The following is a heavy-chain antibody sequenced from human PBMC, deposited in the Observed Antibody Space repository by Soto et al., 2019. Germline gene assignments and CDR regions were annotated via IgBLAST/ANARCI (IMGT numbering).Heavy chain of an antibody. CDR1: GFTFSSYG. CDR2: ISYDGSNK. V-gene: IGHV3-30*18. Sequence: QVQLVESGGGVVQPGRSLRLSCAASGFTFSSYGMHWVRQAPGKGLEWVAVISYDGSNKYYADSVKGRFTISRDNSKNTLYLQMNSLRAEDTAMYYCAKSSRGGYYFDYWGQGTLVTVSS. CDR3: AKSSRGGYYFDY. D-gene: IGHD1-26*01. J-gene: IGHJ4*02.